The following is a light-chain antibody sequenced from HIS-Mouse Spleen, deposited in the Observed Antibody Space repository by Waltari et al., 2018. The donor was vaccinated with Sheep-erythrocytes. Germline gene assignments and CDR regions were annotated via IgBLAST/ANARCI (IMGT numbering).Light chain of an antibody. CDR1: SSDVGSYNL. Sequence: QSALTQPASVSGSPGQSITIPCTGTSSDVGSYNLFSWYQQHPGKAPKLILYEGSKPPSGVSNRFSCSTSGNTASLTIAGLQAEDEADYYCCAYAGSSTFHVVFGGGTKLTVL. CDR3: CAYAGSSTFHVV. V-gene: IGLV2-23*03. J-gene: IGLJ2*01. CDR2: EGS.